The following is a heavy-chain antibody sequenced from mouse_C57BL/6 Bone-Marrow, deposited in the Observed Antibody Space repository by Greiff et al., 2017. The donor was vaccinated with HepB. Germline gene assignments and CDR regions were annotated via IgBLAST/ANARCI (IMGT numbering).Heavy chain of an antibody. D-gene: IGHD1-1*01. J-gene: IGHJ3*01. Sequence: VQLQQSGAELVRPGASVTLSCKASGYTFTDYEMHWVKQTPVHGLEWIGAIDPETGGTAYNQKFKGKAILTADKSSSTAYMELRSLTSEDSAVYYCTKYYGSVLWFAYWGQGTLVTVSA. CDR3: TKYYGSVLWFAY. CDR2: IDPETGGT. V-gene: IGHV1-15*01. CDR1: GYTFTDYE.